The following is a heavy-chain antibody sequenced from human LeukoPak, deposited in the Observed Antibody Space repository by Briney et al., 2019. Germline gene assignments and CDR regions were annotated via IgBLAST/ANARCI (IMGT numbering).Heavy chain of an antibody. CDR1: GGTFSSYT. CDR3: ARRRESSGLIFDY. J-gene: IGHJ4*02. CDR2: IIPVLGIA. V-gene: IGHV1-69*02. D-gene: IGHD6-19*01. Sequence: SVKVSCKASGGTFSSYTISWVRQAPGQGLEWMGRIIPVLGIANYAQKFQGRVTITADKSTSTAYMELSSLRSEDTAVYYCARRRESSGLIFDYWGQGTLVTVSS.